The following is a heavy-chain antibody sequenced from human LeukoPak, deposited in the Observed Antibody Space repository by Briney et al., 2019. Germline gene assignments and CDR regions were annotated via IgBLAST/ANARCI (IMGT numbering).Heavy chain of an antibody. CDR3: ATPHDATAYYYDSSGYFY. V-gene: IGHV5-51*01. CDR1: GYNFSGYW. J-gene: IGHJ4*02. CDR2: IYPADSDT. Sequence: HGESLKISCKGSGYNFSGYWIAWVRQMAGKGQEWMGIIYPADSDTRYSPSFQGQVTISADKSITTAYLQWSSLKASDTAMYYCATPHDATAYYYDSSGYFYWGQGTLVTVSS. D-gene: IGHD3-22*01.